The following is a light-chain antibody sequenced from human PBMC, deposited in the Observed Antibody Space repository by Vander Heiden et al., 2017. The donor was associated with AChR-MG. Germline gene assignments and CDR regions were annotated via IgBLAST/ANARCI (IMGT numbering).Light chain of an antibody. Sequence: QSVLTQPPSVSGAPGQRVLNSCSGSSPKLGAIYDVHWYQHLPGTAPKLLISGNSNRPSGAPDRFSGSKSGTSASLAITGLQAEDEADYYCQSFDSSLSGWVFGGGTKVTVL. V-gene: IGLV1-40*01. CDR2: GNS. CDR3: QSFDSSLSGWV. J-gene: IGLJ3*02. CDR1: SPKLGAIYD.